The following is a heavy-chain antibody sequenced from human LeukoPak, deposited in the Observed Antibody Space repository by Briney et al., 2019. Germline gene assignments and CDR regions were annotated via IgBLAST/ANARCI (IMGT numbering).Heavy chain of an antibody. CDR2: ISSSGGTTI. V-gene: IGHV3-11*01. D-gene: IGHD3-3*01. CDR1: GFTFSDYY. Sequence: GGSLRLSCAASGFTFSDYYMSWIRQAPGKGLEWVSYISSSGGTTIYYADSVKGRFTSSRDNAKDSLYLQMNSLRAEDTAVYYCARGGGKWLLSAYWGQGTLVTVSS. J-gene: IGHJ4*02. CDR3: ARGGGKWLLSAY.